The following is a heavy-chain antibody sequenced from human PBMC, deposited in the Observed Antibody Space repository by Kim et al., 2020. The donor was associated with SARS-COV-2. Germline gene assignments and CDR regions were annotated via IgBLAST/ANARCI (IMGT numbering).Heavy chain of an antibody. D-gene: IGHD3-22*01. Sequence: GGSLRLSCAASGFTFNSYAMSWVRQAPGKGLEWVSAISGSGGSTYYADSVKGRFTISRDNYKNTLYLQMNSLRAEDTAVYYCAKANPITMIVVVSHYFDYWGQGTLVTVSS. CDR3: AKANPITMIVVVSHYFDY. CDR2: ISGSGGST. CDR1: GFTFNSYA. V-gene: IGHV3-23*01. J-gene: IGHJ4*02.